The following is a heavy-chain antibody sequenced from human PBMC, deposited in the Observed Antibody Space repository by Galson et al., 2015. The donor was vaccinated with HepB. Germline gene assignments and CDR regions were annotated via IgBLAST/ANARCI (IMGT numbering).Heavy chain of an antibody. J-gene: IGHJ4*02. Sequence: SVKVSCKASGGTFNSYTISWVRQAPGQGLEWMGRIIPILGIANYAQKFQGRVTITADKSTSTAYMELSSLRSEDTAVYYCATISDQAPFDYWGQGTLVTVSS. CDR1: GGTFNSYT. D-gene: IGHD3-3*01. CDR2: IIPILGIA. CDR3: ATISDQAPFDY. V-gene: IGHV1-69*02.